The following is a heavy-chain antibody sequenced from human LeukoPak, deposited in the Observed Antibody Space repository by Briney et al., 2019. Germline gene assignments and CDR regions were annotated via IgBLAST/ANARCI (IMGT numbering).Heavy chain of an antibody. CDR1: GGSISSGDYY. CDR2: IYYSGCT. D-gene: IGHD5-24*01. CDR3: ARECVRDGYKTHYFDY. V-gene: IGHV4-30-4*01. J-gene: IGHJ4*02. Sequence: SETLSLTCTVSGGSISSGDYYWSWIRQPPGKGLEWIVNIYYSGCTYYNPSLKSRVTISVDTSTNQFSLKLSSVTAADTAVYYCARECVRDGYKTHYFDYWGQGTLVTVSS.